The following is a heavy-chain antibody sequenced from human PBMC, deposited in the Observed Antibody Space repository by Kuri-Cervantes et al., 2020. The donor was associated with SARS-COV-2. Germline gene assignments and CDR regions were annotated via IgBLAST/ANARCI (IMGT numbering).Heavy chain of an antibody. J-gene: IGHJ5*02. CDR2: INHSGST. Sequence: GSLRLSCTVSGGSFSGYYWSWIRQPPGKGLEWIGEINHSGSTNYNPSLKSRVTISVDTPKNQFPLKLSSVTAADTAVYYCARDRSRAYYYDSSGFGAWGQGTRVTVSS. CDR3: ARDRSRAYYYDSSGFGA. V-gene: IGHV4-34*01. D-gene: IGHD3-22*01. CDR1: GGSFSGYY.